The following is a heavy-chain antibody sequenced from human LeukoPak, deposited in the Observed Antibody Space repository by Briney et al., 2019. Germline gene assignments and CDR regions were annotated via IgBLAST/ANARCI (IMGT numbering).Heavy chain of an antibody. Sequence: GGSLRLSCAASGFTFSSYAMSWVRQAPGKGLEWVSAISGSGGSTYYADSVKGRFTFSRDNSKNTLYLQMDSLRAEDTAVYYGEKAGSITMVGGAFDYGGQGTLLTVSS. J-gene: IGHJ4*02. V-gene: IGHV3-23*01. CDR1: GFTFSSYA. D-gene: IGHD3-10*01. CDR3: EKAGSITMVGGAFDY. CDR2: ISGSGGST.